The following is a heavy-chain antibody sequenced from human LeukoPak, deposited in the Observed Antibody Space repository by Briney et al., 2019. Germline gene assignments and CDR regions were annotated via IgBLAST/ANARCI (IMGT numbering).Heavy chain of an antibody. V-gene: IGHV5-51*01. Sequence: KPGESLKISCKGSGYSFTSYWIGWVRQMPGKGLEWMGIIYPGDSDTRYSPSFQGQVTISADKSISTAYLQWSSLKASDTAMYYCARQYDFWSGYFNAFDIWGQGTMVTVSS. J-gene: IGHJ3*02. CDR2: IYPGDSDT. CDR3: ARQYDFWSGYFNAFDI. CDR1: GYSFTSYW. D-gene: IGHD3-3*01.